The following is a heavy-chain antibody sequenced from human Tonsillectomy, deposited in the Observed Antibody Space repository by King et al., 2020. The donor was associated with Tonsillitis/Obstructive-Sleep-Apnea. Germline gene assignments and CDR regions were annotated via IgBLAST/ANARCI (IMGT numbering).Heavy chain of an antibody. Sequence: ITLKESGPTLVKPTQTLTLTCTFSGFSLSTSGVGVGWIRQPPGKALEWLALIYWDDDKRYSPSLKSRLTITKDTSKNQVVLTMTNMDPVDTATYYCAHRHSPITMFRGALDYFDYWGQGTLVTVSS. V-gene: IGHV2-5*02. CDR2: IYWDDDK. J-gene: IGHJ4*02. CDR1: GFSLSTSGVG. D-gene: IGHD3-10*01. CDR3: AHRHSPITMFRGALDYFDY.